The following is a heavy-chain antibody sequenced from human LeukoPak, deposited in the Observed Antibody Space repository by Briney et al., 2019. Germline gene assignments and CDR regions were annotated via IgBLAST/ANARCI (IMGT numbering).Heavy chain of an antibody. D-gene: IGHD2-15*01. Sequence: SGGSLRLSCVASGFTFSSYNMNWVRQAPGEGLEWVSSIGSSGTYIYYADSVRGRFTISRDNAKNSLYLQMNSLRADDTAVYYCARGGYCSGGSCYSYSADYWGQGTLVTVSS. V-gene: IGHV3-21*01. CDR2: IGSSGTYI. J-gene: IGHJ4*02. CDR1: GFTFSSYN. CDR3: ARGGYCSGGSCYSYSADY.